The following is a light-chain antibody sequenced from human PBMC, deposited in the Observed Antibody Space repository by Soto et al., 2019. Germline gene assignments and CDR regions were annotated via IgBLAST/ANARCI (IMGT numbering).Light chain of an antibody. J-gene: IGKJ1*01. CDR3: QQYGSSPRT. CDR2: GAS. CDR1: QSVSSY. V-gene: IGKV3-20*01. Sequence: EIVLTQSPGTLSLSPGERATLSCRASQSVSSYLAWYQQKPGQAPRLLIYGASSRATGIPDRFSGSGSGTDFTLTISRLEPEHFAVYYCQQYGSSPRTFGQGTKVEI.